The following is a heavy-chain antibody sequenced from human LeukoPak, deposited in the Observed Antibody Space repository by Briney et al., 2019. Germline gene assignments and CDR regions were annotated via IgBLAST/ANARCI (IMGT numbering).Heavy chain of an antibody. CDR2: IYSSGII. V-gene: IGHV4-4*07. CDR3: ARDTGKSGYPDY. CDR1: GGSISSSY. D-gene: IGHD3-3*01. Sequence: PSETLSLTCTVPGGSISSSYWSWIRQPAGKAPEWIGSIYSSGIINDNPSLKSRVTMSLDKSKIQLSLKLSYVTAADTAVYYCARDTGKSGYPDYWGQGTLVTVSS. J-gene: IGHJ4*02.